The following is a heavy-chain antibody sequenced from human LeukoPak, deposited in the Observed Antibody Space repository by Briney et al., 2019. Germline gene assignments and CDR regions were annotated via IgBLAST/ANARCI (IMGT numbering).Heavy chain of an antibody. D-gene: IGHD3-22*01. V-gene: IGHV4-34*01. J-gene: IGHJ3*02. Sequence: SETLSLTCAVYGGSFSGYYWSWIRQPPGKGLEWIGEINHSGSTNYNPSLKSRVTISVDTSKNQFSLKLSSVTAADTAVYYCARLRHYYDSSGYQAPIWGQGTMVTVSS. CDR3: ARLRHYYDSSGYQAPI. CDR2: INHSGST. CDR1: GGSFSGYY.